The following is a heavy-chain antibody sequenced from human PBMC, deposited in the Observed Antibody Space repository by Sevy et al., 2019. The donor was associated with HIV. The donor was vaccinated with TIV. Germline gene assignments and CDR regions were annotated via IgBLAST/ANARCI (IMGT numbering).Heavy chain of an antibody. J-gene: IGHJ6*02. D-gene: IGHD3-10*01. V-gene: IGHV4-34*01. CDR1: GGSFSGSY. Sequence: SETLSLTCAVYGGSFSGSYWSWIRQPPGKGLEWIGEINHSGSTNYNPSLKSPVTISVDTSQNQFSLKLSSVTAADTALYYCAREGARSSYYGSGSYSWYCYYGMDVWGQGTSATGSS. CDR3: AREGARSSYYGSGSYSWYCYYGMDV. CDR2: INHSGST.